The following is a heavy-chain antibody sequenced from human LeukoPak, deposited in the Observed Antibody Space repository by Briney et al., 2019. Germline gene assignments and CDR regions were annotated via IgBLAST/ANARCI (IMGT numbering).Heavy chain of an antibody. CDR2: IYSGGST. CDR1: GFTVSSNY. Sequence: GGSLRLSCAASGFTVSSNYMSWVRQAPGKGLEWVSVIYSGGSTYYADSVKGRFTISRDNSKDTLYLQMNSLRAEDTAVYYCARIGGSYRDYYYYYMDVWGKGTTVTISS. CDR3: ARIGGSYRDYYYYYMDV. D-gene: IGHD1-26*01. V-gene: IGHV3-53*01. J-gene: IGHJ6*03.